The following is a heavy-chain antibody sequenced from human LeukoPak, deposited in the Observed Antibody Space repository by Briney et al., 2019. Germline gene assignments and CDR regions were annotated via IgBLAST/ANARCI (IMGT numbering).Heavy chain of an antibody. Sequence: GGSLRLSCAASGFTFSSYAMNWVRQAPGKGLEWVSVISSSSKYIYYADSVKGRFTISRDNAKNSLYLQMNSLRAEDTAVYYCARVSTAVSLAIDYRGQGTLVTVST. D-gene: IGHD6-13*01. CDR2: ISSSSKYI. CDR3: ARVSTAVSLAIDY. V-gene: IGHV3-21*06. CDR1: GFTFSSYA. J-gene: IGHJ4*02.